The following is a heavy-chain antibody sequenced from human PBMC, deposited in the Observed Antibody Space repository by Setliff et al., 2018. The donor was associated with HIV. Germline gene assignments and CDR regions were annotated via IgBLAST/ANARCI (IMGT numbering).Heavy chain of an antibody. V-gene: IGHV5-10-1*01. CDR2: IDPSDSYT. D-gene: IGHD5-12*01. CDR3: ARVGPGHRDGKIYDTFDI. J-gene: IGHJ3*02. CDR1: GYSFTTYW. Sequence: PGESLKISCMGSGYSFTTYWITWVHQMPGKGLEWMGRIDPSDSYTDYSQSFHGHVTLSVDRSINTAYLQWSSLKASDTAMYYCARVGPGHRDGKIYDTFDIWGQGTLVTVSS.